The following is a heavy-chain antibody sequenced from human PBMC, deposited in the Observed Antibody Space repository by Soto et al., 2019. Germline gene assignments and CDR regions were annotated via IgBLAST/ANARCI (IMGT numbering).Heavy chain of an antibody. CDR1: GFTFSNAW. J-gene: IGHJ6*02. CDR3: TTDLPIPMIVVAKYGMDV. D-gene: IGHD3-22*01. CDR2: IKSKTDGGTT. Sequence: GWSLRLSCAASGFTFSNAWMSWVRQAPGKGLEWVGRIKSKTDGGTTDYAAPVKGRFTISRDDSKNTLYLQMNSLKTEDTAVYYCTTDLPIPMIVVAKYGMDVWGQGTTVTVSS. V-gene: IGHV3-15*01.